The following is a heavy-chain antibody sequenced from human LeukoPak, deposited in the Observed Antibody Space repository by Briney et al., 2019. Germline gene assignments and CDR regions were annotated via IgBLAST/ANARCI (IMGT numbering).Heavy chain of an antibody. D-gene: IGHD3-22*01. J-gene: IGHJ4*02. Sequence: GGSLRLSCAASGFSFSYYEMNWVRQAPGKGLEWVSYIRSSDNTLYYADSVKGRCTISRENAKNLVHLQMNSLRAEDTAVYYCAREVDTVIGSLDYWGQGTLVTVSS. CDR3: AREVDTVIGSLDY. V-gene: IGHV3-48*03. CDR1: GFSFSYYE. CDR2: IRSSDNTL.